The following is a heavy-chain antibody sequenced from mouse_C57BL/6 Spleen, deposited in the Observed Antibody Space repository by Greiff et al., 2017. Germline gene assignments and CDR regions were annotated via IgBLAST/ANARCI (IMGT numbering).Heavy chain of an antibody. V-gene: IGHV1-50*01. CDR2: IDPSDSYT. CDR3: ARGSSYVDY. J-gene: IGHJ2*01. D-gene: IGHD1-1*01. CDR1: GYTFTSYW. Sequence: QVQLQQPGAELVKPGASVKLSCKASGYTFTSYWMQWVKQRPGQGLEWIGEIDPSDSYTNYNQKFKGQSTLTVDTYSSTAYMQRSSLTSEDSAGYCCARGSSYVDYWGQGTTLTVSS.